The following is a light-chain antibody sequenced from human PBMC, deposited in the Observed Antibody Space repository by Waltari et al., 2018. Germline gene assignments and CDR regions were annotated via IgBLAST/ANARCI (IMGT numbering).Light chain of an antibody. J-gene: IGLJ2*01. V-gene: IGLV2-23*01. CDR2: EGS. CDR1: SSAVGSYNL. Sequence: QSALTQPASVSGSPGQSLTISCTGTSSAVGSYNLVSWYQQHPGKTPKLMLYEGSKRPSGVANRFSGSKSGNTASLTISGLQAEDEADYYCCSYAGSHVVFGGGTKLTVL. CDR3: CSYAGSHVV.